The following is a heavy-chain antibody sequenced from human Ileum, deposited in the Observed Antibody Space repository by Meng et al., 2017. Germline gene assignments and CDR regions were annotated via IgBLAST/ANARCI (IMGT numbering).Heavy chain of an antibody. CDR2: AST. J-gene: IGHJ4*02. Sequence: LVVESRPGRARRSEALFLSCKVSGASVSRSVGGAALNRLAPVKWLEWIGYASTHQHPSLKSRVIISINTSKNQFFVILNFVTAAHTVIYYGARDHCGSLVYWGQGNLVTVSS. CDR3: ARDHCGSLVY. V-gene: IGHV4-61*08. D-gene: IGHD5-12*01. CDR1: GASVSRSVGG.